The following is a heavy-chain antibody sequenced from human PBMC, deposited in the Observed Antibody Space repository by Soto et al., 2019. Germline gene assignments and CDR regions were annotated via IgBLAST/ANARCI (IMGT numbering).Heavy chain of an antibody. D-gene: IGHD2-21*02. CDR3: ATEVVTVTTLGWFAS. Sequence: SVKVTCKASGDTFSNYAITWMRQTPGRGLGWLGEIVPIFGTTNYPHEFQGRVTITADTSTSTAYMELSRLISEDTAIYYCATEVVTVTTLGWFASWGQGTLGTAPQ. J-gene: IGHJ5*01. V-gene: IGHV1-69*06. CDR1: GDTFSNYA. CDR2: IVPIFGTT.